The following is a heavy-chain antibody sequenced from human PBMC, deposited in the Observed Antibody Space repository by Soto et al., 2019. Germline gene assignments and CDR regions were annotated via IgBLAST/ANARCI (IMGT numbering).Heavy chain of an antibody. J-gene: IGHJ6*02. Sequence: QVQLVQSGAEVKRPGAPVKVSCKASGYTFLNYDVAWVRRAPGQGLEWLGWISISKGKTYYEQRLQGRVTMTTDTATTTAYMEVTSLRSDDTAVYFCGRKGYIGNFGLDVWGQGTTVTVSS. D-gene: IGHD5-12*01. CDR1: GYTFLNYD. CDR2: ISISKGKT. CDR3: GRKGYIGNFGLDV. V-gene: IGHV1-18*01.